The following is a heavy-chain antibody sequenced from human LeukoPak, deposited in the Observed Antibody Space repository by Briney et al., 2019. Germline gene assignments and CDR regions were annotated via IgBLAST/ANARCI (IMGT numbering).Heavy chain of an antibody. CDR1: RVSITSYY. J-gene: IGHJ4*02. V-gene: IGHV4-59*03. CDR2: VSYSGSA. D-gene: IGHD1-1*01. CDR3: ARTTTSFDD. Sequence: SETLSLTCTVSRVSITSYYWSWIRQPPGKGLEWIGYVSYSGSANYNPSLKSRVTISADTSKNQFSLRLNSVTAADTAIYYCARTTTSFDDWGRGTLVIVSS.